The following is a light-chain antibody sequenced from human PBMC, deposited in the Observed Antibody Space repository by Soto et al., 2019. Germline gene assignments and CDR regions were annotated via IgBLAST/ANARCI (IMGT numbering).Light chain of an antibody. J-gene: IGKJ2*01. CDR2: GAS. Sequence: DFVMTQAPDSLAVSLGERATINCKSSQSVLYNSNNKNHFGWFQQKPGHPPKLLIYGASFRPSGVPDRFSGSGSGTDFTLTISSLQAEDVAVYYCQQYYSIPFTFGQGTKVDIK. CDR3: QQYYSIPFT. CDR1: QSVLYNSNNKNH. V-gene: IGKV4-1*01.